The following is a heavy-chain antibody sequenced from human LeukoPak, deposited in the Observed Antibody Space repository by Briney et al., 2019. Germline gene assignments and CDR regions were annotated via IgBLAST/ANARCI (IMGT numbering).Heavy chain of an antibody. CDR3: ARPNTGYDY. CDR1: GFTFSAYV. V-gene: IGHV3-30*02. Sequence: GGSLRLSCAASGFTFSAYVMEWVRQAPGKGLEWVAFIRYDGSNKFYADSVKGRFTISRDNSKNTLFLQMNNLRAEDTAVYYCARPNTGYDYWGQGTLVTVSS. J-gene: IGHJ4*02. D-gene: IGHD5-18*01. CDR2: IRYDGSNK.